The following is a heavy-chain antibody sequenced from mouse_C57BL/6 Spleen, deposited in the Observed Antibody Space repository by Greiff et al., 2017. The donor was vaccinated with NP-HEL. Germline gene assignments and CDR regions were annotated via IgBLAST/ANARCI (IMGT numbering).Heavy chain of an antibody. V-gene: IGHV1-75*01. Sequence: QVQLQQSGPELVKPGASVKISCKASGYTFTDYYINWVKQRPGQGLEWIGWIFPGRGSTYYNAKFKGQATLTVDKSSSTAYMLLSSLTSEDSAVYFCARWLERAYAMDYWGQGTSVTVSS. CDR1: GYTFTDYY. D-gene: IGHD2-2*01. CDR2: IFPGRGST. CDR3: ARWLERAYAMDY. J-gene: IGHJ4*01.